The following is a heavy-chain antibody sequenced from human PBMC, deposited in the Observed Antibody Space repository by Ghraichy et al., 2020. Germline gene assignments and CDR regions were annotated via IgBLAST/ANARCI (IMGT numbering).Heavy chain of an antibody. CDR3: ARHPWKWNKEFGHFDA. J-gene: IGHJ4*02. V-gene: IGHV4-39*01. Sequence: ESLNISCTVSGDSFANASYYWAWIRQPPGKGLELIGTIYHTGSSYYYNPSLRSRVTISVDTSKSQFSLRLTSVIAADMAVYYCARHPWKWNKEFGHFDAWGQGTLVTVSS. D-gene: IGHD1/OR15-1a*01. CDR1: GDSFANASYY. CDR2: IYHTGSS.